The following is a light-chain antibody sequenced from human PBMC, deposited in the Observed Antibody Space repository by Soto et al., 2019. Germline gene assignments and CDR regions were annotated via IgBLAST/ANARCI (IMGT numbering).Light chain of an antibody. V-gene: IGKV3-15*01. CDR1: ESISSE. CDR3: QQGHNAPLT. Sequence: EIVMTQSPATLSVSPGESATLSCRASESISSELAWYQQKPGQPPRLLNYGPSTRPTGLPATFTGSGSGSDFTLTISGLQSEDFAVYYCQQGHNAPLTFGQGTRLEI. CDR2: GPS. J-gene: IGKJ2*01.